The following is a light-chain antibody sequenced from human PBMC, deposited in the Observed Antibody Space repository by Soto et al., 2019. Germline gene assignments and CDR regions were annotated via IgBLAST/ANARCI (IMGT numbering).Light chain of an antibody. CDR1: QDIRGA. J-gene: IGKJ5*01. CDR2: DVS. Sequence: AIQLTQSPSSLSASVGDRVTITCRASQDIRGALAWYQQKPGKAPKILIYDVSTLESGVPSRFSGSSSGTDFTLTISSLQPVDLANYYCQKFNSYPITFGQGTRLEIK. CDR3: QKFNSYPIT. V-gene: IGKV1-13*02.